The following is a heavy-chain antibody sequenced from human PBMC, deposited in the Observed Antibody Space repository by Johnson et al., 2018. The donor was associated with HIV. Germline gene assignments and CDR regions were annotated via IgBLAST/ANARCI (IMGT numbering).Heavy chain of an antibody. CDR2: VSFDGINK. V-gene: IGHV3-30*04. J-gene: IGHJ3*02. CDR1: GFTFSSYA. CDR3: ARGRERGMFDI. Sequence: QVQLVESGGGVVQPGRSLRLSCAASGFTFSSYAIHWVRQAPGKGLEWVALVSFDGINKYYADSVKGRFTISRDNSKNTLYLQMNSLRAEDTAVYYCARGRERGMFDIWGQRTMVTVSS. D-gene: IGHD5-24*01.